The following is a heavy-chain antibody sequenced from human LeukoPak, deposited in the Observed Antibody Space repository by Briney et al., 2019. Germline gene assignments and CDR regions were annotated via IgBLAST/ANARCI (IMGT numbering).Heavy chain of an antibody. V-gene: IGHV1-69*05. CDR2: IIPIFGTA. Sequence: SVKVSCKASGGTFSSYAISWVRQAPGQGLEWMGRIIPIFGTANYAQKFQGRVTITTDESTRTAYMEMSSLRSEDTAVYYCAREGLPGDYSVFDYWGQGTLVTVSS. CDR3: AREGLPGDYSVFDY. CDR1: GGTFSSYA. J-gene: IGHJ4*02. D-gene: IGHD4-17*01.